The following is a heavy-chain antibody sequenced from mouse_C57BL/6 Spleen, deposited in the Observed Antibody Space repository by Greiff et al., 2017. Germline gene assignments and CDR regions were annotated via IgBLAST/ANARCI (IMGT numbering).Heavy chain of an antibody. Sequence: VQLQQSGPELVKPGDSVKISCKASGYSFTGYFMNWVMQSHGKSLEWIGRINPYNGDTFYNQKFKGKATLTVGKSSSTAHMELRSLTSEDSAVYYCARCPTIYYGNHGAMDYWGQGTSVTVAS. CDR1: GYSFTGYF. CDR3: ARCPTIYYGNHGAMDY. V-gene: IGHV1-20*01. J-gene: IGHJ4*01. D-gene: IGHD2-1*01. CDR2: INPYNGDT.